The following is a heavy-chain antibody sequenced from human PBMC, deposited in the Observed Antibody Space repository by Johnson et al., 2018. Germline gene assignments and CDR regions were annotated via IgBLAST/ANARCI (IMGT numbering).Heavy chain of an antibody. V-gene: IGHV3-7*01. CDR2: IKQDGSEK. Sequence: VQLVQAGGGLVQPGGSLRLSCAASGFTFSSYWMSWVRQAPGKGLEWVANIKQDGSEKYYVDSVKGRFTISRDNAKNSLSLQMNSLRDEDTAVYVCARDGRATTVDAFDIWGQGKMVTVSS. J-gene: IGHJ3*02. CDR3: ARDGRATTVDAFDI. D-gene: IGHD5-12*01. CDR1: GFTFSSYW.